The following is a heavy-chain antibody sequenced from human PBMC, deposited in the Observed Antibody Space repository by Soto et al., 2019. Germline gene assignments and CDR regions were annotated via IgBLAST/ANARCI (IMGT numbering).Heavy chain of an antibody. Sequence: SETLSLTCTVSGGSISSYYWSWIRQPPGKGLEWIGYIYYSGSTNYNPSLKSRVTISVDTSKNQFSLKLSSVTAADTAVYYCARHHRYDFWSGYYYYYYMDVWGKGTTVTVSS. V-gene: IGHV4-59*08. D-gene: IGHD3-3*01. J-gene: IGHJ6*03. CDR1: GGSISSYY. CDR2: IYYSGST. CDR3: ARHHRYDFWSGYYYYYYMDV.